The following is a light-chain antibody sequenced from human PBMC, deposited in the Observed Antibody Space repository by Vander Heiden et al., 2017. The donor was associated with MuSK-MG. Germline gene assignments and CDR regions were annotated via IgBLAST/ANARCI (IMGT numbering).Light chain of an antibody. J-gene: IGLJ2*01. CDR2: QDK. V-gene: IGLV3-1*01. CDR3: EAWDRATVI. CDR1: FLGDTY. Sequence: SSELPQLPSLSVSPGQTATLSCSGDFLGDTYGTWYQQKPGQSLILLIYQDKKRPSGISERFAGSNSGNTATLTISGTQAVDEAAYYCEAWDRATVIFGGGTELTVL.